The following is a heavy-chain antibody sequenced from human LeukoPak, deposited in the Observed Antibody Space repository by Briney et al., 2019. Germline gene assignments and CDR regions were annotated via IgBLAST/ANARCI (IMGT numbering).Heavy chain of an antibody. CDR1: GGTFSSYA. CDR3: ARDHHSGSYYDRRFDP. CDR2: IIPIFGTA. V-gene: IGHV1-69*06. Sequence: GASVKVSCKASGGTFSSYAISWVRQAPGQGLEWMGGIIPIFGTANYAQKFQGRVTITADKSTSTAYMELSSLRSEDTAVYYCARDHHSGSYYDRRFDPWGQGTLVTVSS. D-gene: IGHD3-10*01. J-gene: IGHJ5*02.